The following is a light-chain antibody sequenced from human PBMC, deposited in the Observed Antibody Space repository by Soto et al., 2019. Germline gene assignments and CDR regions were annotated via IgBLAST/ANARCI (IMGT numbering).Light chain of an antibody. CDR3: NSFTTSSTYV. V-gene: IGLV2-18*02. Sequence: QSALTQPASVSGSPGQSITISCTGTSSDIASYNRVSWYQQPPGTAPKLIIYEVNNRPSGVPDRFSGSKSGNTASLTISGLQAEDEADYYCNSFTTSSTYVFGTGTKLTVL. CDR2: EVN. CDR1: SSDIASYNR. J-gene: IGLJ1*01.